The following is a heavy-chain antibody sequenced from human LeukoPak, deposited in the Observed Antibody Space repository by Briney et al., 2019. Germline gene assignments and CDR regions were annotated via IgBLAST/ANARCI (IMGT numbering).Heavy chain of an antibody. J-gene: IGHJ4*02. D-gene: IGHD1-20*01. Sequence: GASVKVSCKASGGTFITYAISWVRQAPGQGLEWMGWISAYNGNTNYAQKLQGRVTMTTDTSTSTAYMELRSLRSDDTAVYYCARTRYNWSPFDYWGQGTLVTVSS. CDR3: ARTRYNWSPFDY. CDR1: GGTFITYA. CDR2: ISAYNGNT. V-gene: IGHV1-18*01.